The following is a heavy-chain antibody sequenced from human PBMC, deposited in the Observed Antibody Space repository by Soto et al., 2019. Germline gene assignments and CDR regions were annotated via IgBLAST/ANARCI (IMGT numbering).Heavy chain of an antibody. Sequence: LVESGGGVVQPGRSLRLSCAASAFTFNSYAMHWVRQAPGKGLEWVAIISPDGSSKENADSVKGRFTISRDNSENTLYLQMNSLRAEDTAVYYCARARFGNFDWLMHSQTYYYYGMDVWGQGTTVTVSS. D-gene: IGHD3-9*01. J-gene: IGHJ6*02. CDR1: AFTFNSYA. CDR2: ISPDGSSK. V-gene: IGHV3-30*04. CDR3: ARARFGNFDWLMHSQTYYYYGMDV.